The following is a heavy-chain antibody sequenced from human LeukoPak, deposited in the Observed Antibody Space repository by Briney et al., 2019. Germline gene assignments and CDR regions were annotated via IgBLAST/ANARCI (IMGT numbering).Heavy chain of an antibody. CDR3: ARGQKRWLQFGWFDP. D-gene: IGHD5-24*01. CDR1: GGSFSGYY. J-gene: IGHJ5*02. V-gene: IGHV4-34*01. CDR2: INHSGST. Sequence: SETLSLTCAVYGGSFSGYYWSWIRQPPGKGLEWIGEINHSGSTNYNPSLKSRVTISVDTSKNQFSLKLSSVTAADTAVYYCARGQKRWLQFGWFDPRGQGTLVTVSS.